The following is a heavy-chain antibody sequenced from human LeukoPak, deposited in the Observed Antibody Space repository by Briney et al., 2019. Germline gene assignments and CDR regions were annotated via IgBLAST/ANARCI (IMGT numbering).Heavy chain of an antibody. D-gene: IGHD3-9*01. Sequence: GGSLRLSCAASGFTFSSYSMNWVRQAPGKGLEWVSSISSSSSYIYYADSVKGRFTISRVNAKNSLYLQMNSLRAEDTAVYYCARDAELRYFDWLFPPRYFDLWGRGTLVTVSS. CDR1: GFTFSSYS. CDR2: ISSSSSYI. CDR3: ARDAELRYFDWLFPPRYFDL. V-gene: IGHV3-21*01. J-gene: IGHJ2*01.